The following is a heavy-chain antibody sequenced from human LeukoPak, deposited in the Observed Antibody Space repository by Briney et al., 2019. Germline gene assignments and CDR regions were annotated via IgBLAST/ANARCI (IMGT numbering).Heavy chain of an antibody. D-gene: IGHD3-16*02. CDR3: ARASYVWGSYRHDYYYYMDV. J-gene: IGHJ6*03. V-gene: IGHV4-39*07. CDR1: GGSISSSSYY. CDR2: IYYSGSA. Sequence: SETLSLTCTVSGGSISSSSYYWGWIRQPPGKGLEWIGSIYYSGSAYYNPSLKSRVTISVDTSKNQFSLKLSSVTAADTAVYYCARASYVWGSYRHDYYYYMDVWGKGTTVTVSS.